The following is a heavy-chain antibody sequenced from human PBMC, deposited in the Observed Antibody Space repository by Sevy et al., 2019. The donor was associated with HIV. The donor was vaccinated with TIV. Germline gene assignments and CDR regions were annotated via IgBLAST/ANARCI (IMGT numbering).Heavy chain of an antibody. V-gene: IGHV3-48*02. D-gene: IGHD2-2*03. CDR3: AWISRYYYYMDV. CDR1: GFTFSSYS. J-gene: IGHJ6*03. CDR2: ISSSSSTI. Sequence: GGSLRLSCAASGFTFSSYSMNWVRQAPGKGLEWVSYISSSSSTIYYADSVKGRFTISRDNAKNSLYLQMNSLRDEDTAVYYCAWISRYYYYMDVWGKGTTVTVSS.